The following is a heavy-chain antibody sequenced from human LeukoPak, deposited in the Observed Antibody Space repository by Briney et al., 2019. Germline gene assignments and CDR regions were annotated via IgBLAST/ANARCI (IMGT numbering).Heavy chain of an antibody. Sequence: ETLSLTCAVYGGSFSGYYWSWIRQPPGKGLEWVSAISGSGGSTYYADSVKGRFTISRDNSKNTLYLQMNSLRAEDTAVYYCAKDRVDYWGQGTLVTVSS. V-gene: IGHV3-23*01. CDR1: GGSFSGYY. J-gene: IGHJ4*02. CDR2: ISGSGGST. CDR3: AKDRVDY.